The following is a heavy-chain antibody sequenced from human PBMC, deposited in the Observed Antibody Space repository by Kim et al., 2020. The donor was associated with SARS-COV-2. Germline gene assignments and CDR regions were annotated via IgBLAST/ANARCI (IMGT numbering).Heavy chain of an antibody. CDR3: ARGAYYYDRGLYYYYGMDV. V-gene: IGHV1-69*13. J-gene: IGHJ6*02. D-gene: IGHD3-10*02. CDR1: GGTFSSYA. CDR2: IIPIFGTA. Sequence: SVKVSCKASGGTFSSYAISWVRQAPGQGLEWMGGIIPIFGTANYAQKFQGRVTITADESTSTAYMELSSLRSEDTAVYYCARGAYYYDRGLYYYYGMDVWGQGTTVTVSS.